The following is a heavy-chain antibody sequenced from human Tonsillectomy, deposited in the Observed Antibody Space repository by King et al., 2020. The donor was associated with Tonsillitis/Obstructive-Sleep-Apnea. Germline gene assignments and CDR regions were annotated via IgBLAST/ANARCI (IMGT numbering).Heavy chain of an antibody. CDR2: INPNSGGT. V-gene: IGHV1-2*06. CDR3: AKDEYCSSTSCYXRGGLYNWFDP. J-gene: IGHJ5*02. Sequence: QLVQSGAEVKKPGASVKVSCKASGYTFTGYYMHWVRQAPGQGLEWMGRINPNSGGTNYAQKFQGRDTMTRDTSISTAYMELSRLRSDDTAVYYCAKDEYCSSTSCYXRGGLYNWFDPXGQGTLVTVSS. CDR1: GYTFTGYY. D-gene: IGHD2-2*01.